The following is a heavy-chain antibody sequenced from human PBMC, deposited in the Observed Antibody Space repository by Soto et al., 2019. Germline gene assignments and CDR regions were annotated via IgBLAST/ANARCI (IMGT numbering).Heavy chain of an antibody. Sequence: QVQLQESVPGLVKPSQTLSLTYTVSGGSISSGGYYWSWIRQHPGKGLEWIGSIYYSESTYYHPSLKSRVTIAGDTSKNQFSLKLSSLTAADTTVYYWARGVLHWGQGTLVTVSS. CDR3: ARGVLH. J-gene: IGHJ4*02. V-gene: IGHV4-31*03. CDR2: IYYSEST. CDR1: GGSISSGGYY. D-gene: IGHD3-16*01.